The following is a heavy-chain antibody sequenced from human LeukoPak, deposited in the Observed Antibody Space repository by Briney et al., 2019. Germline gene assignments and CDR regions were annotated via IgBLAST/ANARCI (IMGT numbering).Heavy chain of an antibody. CDR1: GGSISSSTYY. J-gene: IGHJ6*03. Sequence: SETLSLTCTVSGGSISSSTYYWGWIRQPPGMGLEWIGNIYYSGSTYYNPSLKSRVTIFVDTSKNQFSLKLSSVTAADSAVYYCASVLSSSSKNYYYYYYMDVWGKGTTVTVSS. CDR3: ASVLSSSSKNYYYYYYMDV. CDR2: IYYSGST. D-gene: IGHD6-6*01. V-gene: IGHV4-39*01.